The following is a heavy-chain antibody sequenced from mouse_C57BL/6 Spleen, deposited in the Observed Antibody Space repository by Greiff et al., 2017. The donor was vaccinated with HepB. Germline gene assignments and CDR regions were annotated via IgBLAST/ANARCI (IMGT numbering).Heavy chain of an antibody. CDR3: APHYCGGFAY. D-gene: IGHD1-2*01. V-gene: IGHV1-69*01. Sequence: QQSCKASGYTFTSYWMHWGKQRPGQGLEWIGEIDPSDSYTNYNQKFKGKSTLTVDKSSSTAYMQLSSLTSEDSAVYYCAPHYCGGFAYWGQGTLVTVSA. CDR1: GYTFTSYW. CDR2: IDPSDSYT. J-gene: IGHJ3*01.